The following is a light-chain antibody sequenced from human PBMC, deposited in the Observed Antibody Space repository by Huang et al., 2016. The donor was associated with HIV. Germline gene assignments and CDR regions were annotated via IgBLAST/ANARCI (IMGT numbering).Light chain of an antibody. J-gene: IGKJ1*01. CDR2: GAS. V-gene: IGKV3-15*01. CDR1: QRVTGN. Sequence: EIVLTQSTGTLSLSPGKRATLSCRASQRVTGNLDWYQHRPGQPPRLLIYGASTRAANVPARFSGTVSGTEFTLTISSLKSEDSAVYYCQQYNTWPSTWTFGQGTKVEIK. CDR3: QQYNTWPSTWT.